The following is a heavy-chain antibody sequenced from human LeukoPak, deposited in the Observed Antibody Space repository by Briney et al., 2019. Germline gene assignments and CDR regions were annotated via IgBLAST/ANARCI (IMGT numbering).Heavy chain of an antibody. CDR1: GFTFSSYW. CDR3: VKFSGYYFDPFDI. Sequence: GGSLRLSCAASGFTFSSYWMHWVRQAPGTGLEWVSSISASGATRYYEDSVKGRFTISRDNSKNTLYLQMDGLRTEDTAIFYCVKFSGYYFDPFDIWGQGTMVTVSS. V-gene: IGHV3-23*01. CDR2: ISASGATR. J-gene: IGHJ3*02. D-gene: IGHD3-9*01.